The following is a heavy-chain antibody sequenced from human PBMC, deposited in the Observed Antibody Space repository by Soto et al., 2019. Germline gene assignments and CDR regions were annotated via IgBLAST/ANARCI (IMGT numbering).Heavy chain of an antibody. D-gene: IGHD5-12*01. CDR2: IYSGGST. V-gene: IGHV3-53*04. CDR3: ARVVGGYDSGAFDI. CDR1: GFTVSSNY. Sequence: EVQLVESGGGLVQPGGYLRLSCAASGFTVSSNYMSWVRQAPGKGLEWVSVIYSGGSTYYADSVKGRFTISRHNSKNTLYLQMNSLRAEDTAVYYCARVVGGYDSGAFDIWGQGTMVTVSS. J-gene: IGHJ3*02.